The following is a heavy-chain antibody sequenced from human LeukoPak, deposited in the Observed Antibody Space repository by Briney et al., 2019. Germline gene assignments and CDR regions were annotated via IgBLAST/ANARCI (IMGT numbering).Heavy chain of an antibody. CDR3: ARGRPILD. D-gene: IGHD2-21*01. CDR2: INEDGSEK. V-gene: IGHV3-7*04. Sequence: AESLTLSCAASRFTFSTYWMSWDPPAPGQGLEWVANINEDGSEKYYADSVKGRYTISRDNAKKSVYPQMNSLRVEGRAVYYCARGRPILDWGQGTRVTVSS. J-gene: IGHJ4*02. CDR1: RFTFSTYW.